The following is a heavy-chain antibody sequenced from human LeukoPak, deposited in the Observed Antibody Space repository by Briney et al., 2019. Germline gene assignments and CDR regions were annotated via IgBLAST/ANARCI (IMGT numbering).Heavy chain of an antibody. V-gene: IGHV4-59*08. Sequence: KPSETLSLTCTVSGGSISSYYWSWIRQPPGKGLEWIGYIYYSGSTNYNPSLKSRVTISVDTSKNQFSLKLSSVTAADTAVYYCAGYSATHGNWFDPWGQGTLVTVSS. D-gene: IGHD5-18*01. CDR1: GGSISSYY. CDR2: IYYSGST. J-gene: IGHJ5*02. CDR3: AGYSATHGNWFDP.